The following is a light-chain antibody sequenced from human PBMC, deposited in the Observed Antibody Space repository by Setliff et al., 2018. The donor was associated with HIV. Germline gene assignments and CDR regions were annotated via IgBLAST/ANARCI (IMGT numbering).Light chain of an antibody. CDR3: SSYTSSNTPYV. CDR2: EVS. CDR1: STDVGSYTY. V-gene: IGLV2-14*01. Sequence: QSVLAQPASVSGSPGQSITISCTGTSTDVGSYTYVSWYQQHPGKAPKLMIYEVSHRPSGVSNRFSGSKSGNTASLTISGLQAEDGADYYCSSYTSSNTPYVFGTGTKVTVL. J-gene: IGLJ1*01.